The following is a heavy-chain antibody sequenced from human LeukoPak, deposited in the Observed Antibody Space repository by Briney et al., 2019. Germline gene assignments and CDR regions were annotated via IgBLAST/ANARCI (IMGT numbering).Heavy chain of an antibody. CDR3: ARGASRISWPGIDY. CDR1: GFTFSNYA. J-gene: IGHJ4*02. CDR2: SYSAGAT. Sequence: PGGSLRLSCATSGFTFSNYAMTWVRQSPGRGLEWLSSSYSAGATYYADSVKGRFTISRDHSNNSVSLQMTNLRVEDTAIYYCARGASRISWPGIDYWGQGTLVTVSS. D-gene: IGHD3-3*02. V-gene: IGHV3-23*01.